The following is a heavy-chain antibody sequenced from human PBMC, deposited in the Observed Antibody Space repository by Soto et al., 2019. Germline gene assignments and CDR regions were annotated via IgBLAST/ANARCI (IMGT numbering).Heavy chain of an antibody. Sequence: ESLKISVQGSGYSFTSNWIGWVRQIPGKGLEWMGIINPADSDIKYSPSFQGQVTISADKSIGTAYLQWSSLKASDTAMYYCARHQRDDASRKIDCWGQGTLVTVS. J-gene: IGHJ4*02. D-gene: IGHD3-16*01. CDR3: ARHQRDDASRKIDC. V-gene: IGHV5-51*01. CDR1: GYSFTSNW. CDR2: INPADSDI.